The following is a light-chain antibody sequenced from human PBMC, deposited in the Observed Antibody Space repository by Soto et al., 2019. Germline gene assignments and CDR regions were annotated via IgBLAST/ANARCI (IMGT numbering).Light chain of an antibody. V-gene: IGKV3-15*01. CDR2: AAS. CDR1: QSVGSN. Sequence: EMVMTQSPATLSVSPGERATLSCRASQSVGSNLAWYQQKPGQAPRLLIYAASTRATGIPARFSGNGSGTDFALTLSRLEPEDFVVYHCQQYGSTPPTFGPGTKVDIK. CDR3: QQYGSTPPT. J-gene: IGKJ3*01.